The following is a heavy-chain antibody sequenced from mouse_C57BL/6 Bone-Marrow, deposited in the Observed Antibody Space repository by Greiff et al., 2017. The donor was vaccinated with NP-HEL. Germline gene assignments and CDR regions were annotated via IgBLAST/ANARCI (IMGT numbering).Heavy chain of an antibody. J-gene: IGHJ1*03. CDR1: GYSITSGYY. Sequence: EVQLVESGPGLVKPSQSLSLTCSVTGYSITSGYYWNWIRQFPGNKLEWMGYISYDGSNNYNPYLKNRISITRDTSKNQFFLKLNSVTTEDTATYYCAREGPRYFDVWGTGTTVTVSS. CDR3: AREGPRYFDV. D-gene: IGHD3-3*01. CDR2: ISYDGSN. V-gene: IGHV3-6*01.